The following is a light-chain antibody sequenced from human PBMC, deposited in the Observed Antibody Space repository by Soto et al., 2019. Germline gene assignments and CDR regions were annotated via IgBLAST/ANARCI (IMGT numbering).Light chain of an antibody. CDR2: GAS. CDR3: QQYGSSPGT. CDR1: QSVSSSY. J-gene: IGKJ1*01. Sequence: EIVLTQSPGTLSLSPGERATLSCRASQSVSSSYLAWYQQKPGQAPRLLIYGASSRATGIPDRFSGSGSGTDCTLTISRVEPEDFAVYYCQQYGSSPGTFGQGTKVEIK. V-gene: IGKV3-20*01.